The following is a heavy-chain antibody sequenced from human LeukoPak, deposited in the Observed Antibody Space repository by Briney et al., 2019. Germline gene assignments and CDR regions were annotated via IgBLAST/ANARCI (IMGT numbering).Heavy chain of an antibody. Sequence: GGSLRLSCAASGFTFSSYSMNWVRQAPGEGLEWVSSISSSSSYIYYADSVKGRFTISRDNAKNSLYLQMNSLRAEDTAVYYCARDGGSGSHDAFDIWGQGTMVTVSS. CDR1: GFTFSSYS. J-gene: IGHJ3*02. D-gene: IGHD3-10*01. CDR2: ISSSSSYI. CDR3: ARDGGSGSHDAFDI. V-gene: IGHV3-21*01.